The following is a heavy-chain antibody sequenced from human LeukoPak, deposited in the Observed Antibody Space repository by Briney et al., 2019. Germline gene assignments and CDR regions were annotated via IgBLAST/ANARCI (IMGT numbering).Heavy chain of an antibody. D-gene: IGHD5-18*01. CDR2: ISGDDGST. CDR1: GLTFDDYA. CDR3: ARVQDGYSIA. V-gene: IGHV3-43*02. J-gene: IGHJ5*02. Sequence: GGSLRLSCAASGLTFDDYAMHWVRQAPGKGLEWVSLISGDDGSTYYADSVKGRFTISRDNSKNSLYLQMNSLRAEDTAVYYCARVQDGYSIAWGQGTLVTVSS.